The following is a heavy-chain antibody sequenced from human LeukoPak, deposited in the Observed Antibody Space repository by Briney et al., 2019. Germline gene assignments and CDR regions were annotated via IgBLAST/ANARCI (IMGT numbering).Heavy chain of an antibody. CDR3: ARHDGSGSYDY. CDR1: GYTFTSYG. J-gene: IGHJ4*02. D-gene: IGHD3-10*01. V-gene: IGHV5-10-1*01. CDR2: IDPSDSYT. Sequence: TRGEPLKISGQASGYTFTSYGISGVRQLPGKGLEWMGRIDPSDSYTNYSPSFQGHVTISADKSISTAYLQWSSLKASDTAMYYCARHDGSGSYDYWGQGTLVTVSS.